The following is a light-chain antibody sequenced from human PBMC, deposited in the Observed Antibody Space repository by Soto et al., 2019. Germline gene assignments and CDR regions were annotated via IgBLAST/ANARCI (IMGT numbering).Light chain of an antibody. CDR3: QKFNSAPFT. Sequence: DIQMTQSPSSLSASVGDRVTITCRASQGVNNYLAWYQQKPGKVPQLLIYSASTLHPGVPSRFSGSGSGTDFTLTISSLQPKDVATYYCQKFNSAPFTFGPGTKVDIK. CDR2: SAS. CDR1: QGVNNY. J-gene: IGKJ3*01. V-gene: IGKV1-27*01.